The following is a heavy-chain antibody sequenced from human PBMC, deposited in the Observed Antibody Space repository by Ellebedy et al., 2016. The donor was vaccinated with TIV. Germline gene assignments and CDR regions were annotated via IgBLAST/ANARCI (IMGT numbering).Heavy chain of an antibody. V-gene: IGHV3-30*01. CDR3: ARSEAVGHTDAFDI. CDR1: GFTFSSSA. CDR2: MSFDGNNK. Sequence: PGGSLRLSCAASGFTFSSSAMHWVRQAPGKGLEWVAVMSFDGNNKYYADSVKGRFTISRDISKNTLYLQMNSLRPDDTAVYYCARSEAVGHTDAFDIWGQGTRVTVSS. D-gene: IGHD6-13*01. J-gene: IGHJ3*02.